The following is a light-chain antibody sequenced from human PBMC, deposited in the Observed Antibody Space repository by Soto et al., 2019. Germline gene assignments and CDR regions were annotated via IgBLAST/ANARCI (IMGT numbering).Light chain of an antibody. CDR3: QPYGSSPWT. Sequence: EIVLTQSPGTLSLSPGERATLSCRASQSVSSSYLAWYQQKPGQAPRLLIYGASSRATGIPDRFSGSGSGTDFTLTISRLEPADFAVYYCQPYGSSPWTFGQGTKVEI. CDR1: QSVSSSY. CDR2: GAS. J-gene: IGKJ1*01. V-gene: IGKV3-20*01.